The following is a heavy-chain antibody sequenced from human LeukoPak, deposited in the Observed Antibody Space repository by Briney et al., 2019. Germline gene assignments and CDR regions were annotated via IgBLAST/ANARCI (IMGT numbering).Heavy chain of an antibody. CDR3: AKDNSGIAAAGTGDY. Sequence: GGSLRLSCAASGFTFSSYAMHWVRQAPGKGLEWVSGISWNSGSIGYADSVKGRFTISRDNAKNSLYLQMNSLRAEDTALYYCAKDNSGIAAAGTGDYWGQGTLVTVSS. CDR1: GFTFSSYA. J-gene: IGHJ4*02. D-gene: IGHD6-13*01. CDR2: ISWNSGSI. V-gene: IGHV3-9*01.